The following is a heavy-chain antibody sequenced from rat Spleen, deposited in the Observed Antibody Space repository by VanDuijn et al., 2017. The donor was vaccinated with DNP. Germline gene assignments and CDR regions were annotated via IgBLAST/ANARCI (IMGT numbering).Heavy chain of an antibody. V-gene: IGHV3-1*01. CDR3: ARWGDYFDY. Sequence: EVQLQESGPGLVRPSQSLSLTCSVTGYSITSSYRWNWIRKFPGNKMEWIGHISYSGTTSYHPSLKSRISITRDTSKNQFFLQLSSVTTEDTATYYCARWGDYFDYWGQGVMVTVSS. J-gene: IGHJ2*01. CDR1: GYSITSSY. CDR2: ISYSGTT.